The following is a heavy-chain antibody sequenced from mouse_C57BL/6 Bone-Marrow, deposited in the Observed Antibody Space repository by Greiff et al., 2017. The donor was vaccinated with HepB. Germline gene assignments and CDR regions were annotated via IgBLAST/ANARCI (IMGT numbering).Heavy chain of an antibody. V-gene: IGHV5-12*01. J-gene: IGHJ4*01. Sequence: EVQGVESGGGLVQPGGSLKLSCAASGFTFSDYYMYWVRQTPEKRLEWVAYISNGGGSTYYPDTVKGRFTISRDNAKNTLYLQMSRLKSEDTAMYYCARQPSYYSNYLYAMDYWGQGTSVTVSS. CDR2: ISNGGGST. CDR1: GFTFSDYY. D-gene: IGHD2-5*01. CDR3: ARQPSYYSNYLYAMDY.